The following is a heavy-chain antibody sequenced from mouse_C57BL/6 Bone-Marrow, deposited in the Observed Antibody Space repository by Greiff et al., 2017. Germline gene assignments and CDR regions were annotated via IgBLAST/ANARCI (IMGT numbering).Heavy chain of an antibody. V-gene: IGHV1-7*01. Sequence: QVHVKQSGAELAKPGASVKLSCKASGYTFTSYWMHWVKQRPGQGLAWIGYINPSSGYTKYNQKFKDKATLTADKSSSTAYMQLNSLTYEDSAVYYCARSLFSYYFDYWGQGTTLTVSS. CDR2: INPSSGYT. CDR1: GYTFTSYW. D-gene: IGHD2-3*01. J-gene: IGHJ2*01. CDR3: ARSLFSYYFDY.